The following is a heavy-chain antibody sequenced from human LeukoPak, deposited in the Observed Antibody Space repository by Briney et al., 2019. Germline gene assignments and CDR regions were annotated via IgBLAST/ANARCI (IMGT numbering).Heavy chain of an antibody. D-gene: IGHD2-2*01. CDR2: LYYTGST. CDR3: ARDTDTVRATATSYYSYYYMDV. J-gene: IGHJ6*03. V-gene: IGHV4-39*07. CDR1: GGSISSSNCY. Sequence: SETLSLTCTVSGGSISSSNCYWDWIRQPPGKGLEWTGNLYYTGSTYYNPSLKSRVSISLDRSKNQFSLKLNSVTAADTAVYYCARDTDTVRATATSYYSYYYMDVWGNGTTVTVSS.